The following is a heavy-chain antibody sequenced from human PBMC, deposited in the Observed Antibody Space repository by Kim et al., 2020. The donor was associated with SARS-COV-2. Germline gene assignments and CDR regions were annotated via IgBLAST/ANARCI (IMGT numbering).Heavy chain of an antibody. V-gene: IGHV4-39*07. Sequence: SETLSLTCTVSGGSISSSSYYWGWIRQPPGKGLEWIGSIYYSGSTYYNPSLKSRVTISVDTSKNQFSLKLSSVTAADTAVYYCARGVSYGDYFDYWGQGTLVTVSS. CDR3: ARGVSYGDYFDY. D-gene: IGHD4-17*01. J-gene: IGHJ4*02. CDR2: IYYSGST. CDR1: GGSISSSSYY.